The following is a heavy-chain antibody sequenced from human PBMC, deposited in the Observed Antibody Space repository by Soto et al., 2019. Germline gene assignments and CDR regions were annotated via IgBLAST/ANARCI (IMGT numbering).Heavy chain of an antibody. CDR1: GGSFSGYY. J-gene: IGHJ4*02. D-gene: IGHD6-19*01. CDR2: INHSGST. CDR3: ARKEEAVANFDY. Sequence: PSETLSLTCAVYGGSFSGYYWSWIRQPPGKGLEWIGEINHSGSTNYNPSLKSRVTISVDTSKNQFSLKLSSVTAADTAVYYCARKEEAVANFDYWGQGTLVTVSS. V-gene: IGHV4-34*01.